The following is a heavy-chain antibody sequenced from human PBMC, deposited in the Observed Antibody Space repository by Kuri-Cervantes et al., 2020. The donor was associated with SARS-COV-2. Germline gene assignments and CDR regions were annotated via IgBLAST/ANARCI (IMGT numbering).Heavy chain of an antibody. CDR2: ISSSSSYI. CDR3: ARDWAPGVAAREFDY. J-gene: IGHJ4*02. CDR1: GFTFSIYS. Sequence: GESLKISCRASGFTFSIYSMNWVRQAPGKGLEWVSSISSSSSYIYYADSVKGRFTISRDNAKNSLYLQMNSLRAEDTAVYYCARDWAPGVAAREFDYWGQGTLVTVSS. D-gene: IGHD6-6*01. V-gene: IGHV3-21*01.